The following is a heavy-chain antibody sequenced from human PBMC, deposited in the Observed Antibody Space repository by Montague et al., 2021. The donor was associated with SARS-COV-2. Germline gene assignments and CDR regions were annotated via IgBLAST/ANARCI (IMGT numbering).Heavy chain of an antibody. Sequence: SETLSLTCTISGGSMRRYYWTWIRQPPGKELEWIGSIYDSGGARHNPSLKSRVSISVDASKNQFSLRVTFVTAADTAVYFCARRGTGNYEILDYWGQGILVTVPS. J-gene: IGHJ4*02. V-gene: IGHV4-59*01. CDR2: IYDSGGA. CDR3: ARRGTGNYEILDY. D-gene: IGHD3-3*01. CDR1: GGSMRRYY.